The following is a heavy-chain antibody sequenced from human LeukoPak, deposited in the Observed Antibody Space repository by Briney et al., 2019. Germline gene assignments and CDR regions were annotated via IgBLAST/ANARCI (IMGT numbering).Heavy chain of an antibody. CDR1: GFTIGGFA. CDR2: ISKSSSYI. Sequence: GGSLRLSCAASGFTIGGFAMTWVRQAPGKGLEWVSCISKSSSYIDYAGSVKGRFTISRDNAKNSLYLQMNSLRAEDTAVYYCASSYCSGGSCYAFDYWGQGTLVTVSS. D-gene: IGHD2-15*01. J-gene: IGHJ4*02. CDR3: ASSYCSGGSCYAFDY. V-gene: IGHV3-21*01.